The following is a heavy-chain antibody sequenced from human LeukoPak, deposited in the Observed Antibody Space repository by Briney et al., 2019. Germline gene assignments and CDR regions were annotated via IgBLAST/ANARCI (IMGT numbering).Heavy chain of an antibody. V-gene: IGHV3-33*01. CDR1: GFTFSSYS. CDR3: VRAYSGFSSRGFDY. D-gene: IGHD5-12*01. J-gene: IGHJ4*02. Sequence: QSGRSLRLSCAASGFTFSSYSFHWVRQAPGKGLEWVADIWYDGSNKCYADSVKGRFTISRDNSKNTVSLQMSSLRAEDTAVYYCVRAYSGFSSRGFDYWGQGTLVSVSP. CDR2: IWYDGSNK.